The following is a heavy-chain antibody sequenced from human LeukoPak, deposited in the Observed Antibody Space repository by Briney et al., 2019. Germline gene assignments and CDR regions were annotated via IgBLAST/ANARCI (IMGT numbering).Heavy chain of an antibody. D-gene: IGHD2-2*01. Sequence: GGSLRLSCAASGFNFSTYSMTWVRQAPGKGLEWISYIGRSTTIYYADSVKGRFTISRDNAKNSLYLQMNSLRADDTAVYYCARVEDCSSTFCYWYSQHWGQGTLVTVSS. CDR2: IGRSTTI. V-gene: IGHV3-48*01. CDR3: ARVEDCSSTFCYWYSQH. J-gene: IGHJ1*01. CDR1: GFNFSTYS.